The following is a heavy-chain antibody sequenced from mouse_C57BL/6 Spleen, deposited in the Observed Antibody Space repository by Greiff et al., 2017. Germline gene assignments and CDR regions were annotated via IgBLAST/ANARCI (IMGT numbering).Heavy chain of an antibody. Sequence: VQLQQSGAELVKPGASVKISCKASGYAFSSYWMNWVKQKPGKGLEWIGQIYPGDGDTNYNGKFKGTATLTADKSSSTAYMQLSSLTSEDSAVYFCARSTVVADYFDYWGQGTTLTVSS. CDR3: ARSTVVADYFDY. CDR2: IYPGDGDT. CDR1: GYAFSSYW. V-gene: IGHV1-80*01. J-gene: IGHJ2*01. D-gene: IGHD1-1*01.